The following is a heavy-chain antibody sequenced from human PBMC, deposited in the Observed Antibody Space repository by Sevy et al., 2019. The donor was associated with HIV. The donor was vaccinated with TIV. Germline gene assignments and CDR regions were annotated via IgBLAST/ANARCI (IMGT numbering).Heavy chain of an antibody. V-gene: IGHV3-7*01. J-gene: IGHJ4*02. CDR3: VGEWVGGYSYSLDS. D-gene: IGHD5-18*01. Sequence: GGSLRLSCAASGFTFSTYWMSWVRQAPGKGLEWVATMKQDGSEKDYVDSVKGRFAISRDNAKNSLYLQMDSLRGEDTAVYYCVGEWVGGYSYSLDSWGQGTLVTVSS. CDR2: MKQDGSEK. CDR1: GFTFSTYW.